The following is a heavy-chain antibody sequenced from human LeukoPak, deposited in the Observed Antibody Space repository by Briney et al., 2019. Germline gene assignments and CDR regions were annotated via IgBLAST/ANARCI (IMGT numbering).Heavy chain of an antibody. D-gene: IGHD3-22*01. CDR2: MNPNSGNT. CDR3: ARAGPYDSSGYYYQYYYYMDV. Sequence: ASVKVSCKASGYTFTSYDINWVRQATGQGLEWMGWMNPNSGNTGYAQKFQGRVTITRNTSISTAYMEPSSLRSEDTAVYYCARAGPYDSSGYYYQYYYYMDVWGKGTTVTISS. V-gene: IGHV1-8*03. CDR1: GYTFTSYD. J-gene: IGHJ6*03.